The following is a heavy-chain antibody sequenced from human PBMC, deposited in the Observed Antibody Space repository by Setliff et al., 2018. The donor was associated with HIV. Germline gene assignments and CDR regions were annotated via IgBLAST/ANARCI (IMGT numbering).Heavy chain of an antibody. D-gene: IGHD3-22*01. V-gene: IGHV1-18*01. Sequence: GASVKVSCKASGYTFTNYGISWVRQAPGQGLEWMGWISAYNDNTNYAQKLQGRVTMTTDTSTSTAYLELRSLRSDDTAVYYCARGRGRYYDSRSYLDYWGQGTLVTVSS. CDR3: ARGRGRYYDSRSYLDY. J-gene: IGHJ4*02. CDR2: ISAYNDNT. CDR1: GYTFTNYG.